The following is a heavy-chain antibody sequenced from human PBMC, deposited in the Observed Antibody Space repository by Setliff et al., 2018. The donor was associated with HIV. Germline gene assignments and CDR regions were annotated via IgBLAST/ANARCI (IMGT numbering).Heavy chain of an antibody. CDR2: IRGNGVDR. D-gene: IGHD5-18*01. J-gene: IGHJ4*02. CDR3: ASIELAAMVPVDY. Sequence: PGGSLRLSCAVSGFMFSNYAMNWVRQGPGRELEWVSAIRGNGVDRFYTDSVRGRFTISRDNSKNTLYLQMDSLRTEDTAVYYCASIELAAMVPVDYWGQGTLVTVSS. CDR1: GFMFSNYA. V-gene: IGHV3-23*01.